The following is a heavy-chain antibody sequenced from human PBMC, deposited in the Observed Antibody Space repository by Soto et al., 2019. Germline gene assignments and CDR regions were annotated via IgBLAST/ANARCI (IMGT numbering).Heavy chain of an antibody. CDR1: GGSISSYS. Sequence: SETLSLTCTVSGGSISSYSWRGIRHPPGKGLEWIGYIYYSGSTNYNPSLKSRVTISVDTSKNQFSLKLSSVIAADTAVYYCAREGSSGWYNAFDIWGQGTMVTVS. V-gene: IGHV4-59*01. J-gene: IGHJ3*02. CDR2: IYYSGST. CDR3: AREGSSGWYNAFDI. D-gene: IGHD6-19*01.